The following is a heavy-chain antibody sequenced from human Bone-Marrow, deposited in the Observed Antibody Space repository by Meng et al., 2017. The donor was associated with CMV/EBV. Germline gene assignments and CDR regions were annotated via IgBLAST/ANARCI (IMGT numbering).Heavy chain of an antibody. D-gene: IGHD2-2*01. J-gene: IGHJ5*02. CDR3: ARDIGCSSTSCYSGGT. CDR2: IYYSGST. Sequence: GSLRLSCTVSGGSISSYYWSWIRQPPGKGLEWIGYIYYSGSTNYNPSLKSRVTISVDTSKNQFSLKLSSVTAADTAVYYCARDIGCSSTSCYSGGTWGQGTLVTVSS. CDR1: GGSISSYY. V-gene: IGHV4-59*01.